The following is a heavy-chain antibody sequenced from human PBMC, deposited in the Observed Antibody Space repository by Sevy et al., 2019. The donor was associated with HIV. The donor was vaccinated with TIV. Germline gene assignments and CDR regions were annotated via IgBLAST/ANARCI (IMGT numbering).Heavy chain of an antibody. Sequence: GSLRLSCAVYGGSFSGYYWSWIRQPPGKGLEWIGEINHGGSTNYNPSLKSRVTISLDTSKNQFCLKLTSMTAADTALYYCARHCSSISCSHVFDIWGQWTMVTVSS. CDR2: INHGGST. D-gene: IGHD2-2*01. CDR1: GGSFSGYY. V-gene: IGHV4-34*01. J-gene: IGHJ3*02. CDR3: ARHCSSISCSHVFDI.